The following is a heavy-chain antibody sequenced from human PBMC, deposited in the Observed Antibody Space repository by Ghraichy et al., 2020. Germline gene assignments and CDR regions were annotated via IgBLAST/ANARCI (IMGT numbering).Heavy chain of an antibody. V-gene: IGHV4-34*01. Sequence: SQTLSLTCAVYGGSFSGYYWSWILQPPGKGLEWIGEINHSGSTNYNPSLKSRVTISVDTSKNQFSLKRSSVTAADTAVYYCARIYDSGGYGFRATRRYYGMDVWGQGTTVTVSS. CDR2: INHSGST. CDR1: GGSFSGYY. J-gene: IGHJ6*02. D-gene: IGHD3-22*01. CDR3: ARIYDSGGYGFRATRRYYGMDV.